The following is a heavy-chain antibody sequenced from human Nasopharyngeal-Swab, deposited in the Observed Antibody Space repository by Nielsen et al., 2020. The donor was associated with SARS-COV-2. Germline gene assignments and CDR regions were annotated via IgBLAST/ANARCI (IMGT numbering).Heavy chain of an antibody. CDR1: GFTFTDYV. Sequence: GESLKISCAASGFTFTDYVMNWVRQAPGKGLEWVAVISYDGSNKYYADSVKGRFTISRDNSKNTLYLQMNSLRAEDTAVYYCANLIFGDAFDIWGQGTMVTVSS. CDR3: ANLIFGDAFDI. V-gene: IGHV3-30*18. J-gene: IGHJ3*02. CDR2: ISYDGSNK. D-gene: IGHD3-3*01.